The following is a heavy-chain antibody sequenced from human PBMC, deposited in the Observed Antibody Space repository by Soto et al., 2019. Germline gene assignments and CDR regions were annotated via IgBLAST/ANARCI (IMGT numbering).Heavy chain of an antibody. CDR1: GFTFSSYA. J-gene: IGHJ4*02. D-gene: IGHD6-19*01. CDR2: ISGSGGST. V-gene: IGHV3-23*01. CDR3: AKDTQQWLVGAFDY. Sequence: EVQLLESGGGLVQPGGSLRLSCAASGFTFSSYAMSWVRQAPGKGLEWVSAISGSGGSTYNADSVKGRFTVSRDNSKNTLYLQINSLRAEDTAVYYCAKDTQQWLVGAFDYWGQGSLVAVAS.